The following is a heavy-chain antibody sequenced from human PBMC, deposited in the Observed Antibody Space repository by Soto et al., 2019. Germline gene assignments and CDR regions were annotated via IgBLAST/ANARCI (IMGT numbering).Heavy chain of an antibody. D-gene: IGHD3-10*01. CDR1: GGSINNYY. Sequence: PSETLSLTCTVSGGSINNYYWSWIRQPPGKGLDWIGYIYYSGNTNYNPSLKSRVTISVDTSKNQFSLNLSSVTAADTAVYYCARRQFGERRASYYYYGMDVLGQGPTVS. J-gene: IGHJ6*02. V-gene: IGHV4-59*01. CDR2: IYYSGNT. CDR3: ARRQFGERRASYYYYGMDV.